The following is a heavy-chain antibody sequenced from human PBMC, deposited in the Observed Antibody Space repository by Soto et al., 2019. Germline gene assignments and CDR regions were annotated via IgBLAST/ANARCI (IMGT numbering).Heavy chain of an antibody. D-gene: IGHD5-12*01. CDR2: ISANNGNT. CDR1: GYTFTTYG. V-gene: IGHV1-18*01. CDR3: AREGRGHEDY. J-gene: IGHJ4*02. Sequence: QVQLVQSGAEVKKPGASVKVSCKTSGYTFTTYGISWVRQAPGQGFEWMGWISANNGNTNHAQKFRGRISMTTDTSTSTAYMEVRSLRSDDTAVYYCAREGRGHEDYWGQGTLVIVSS.